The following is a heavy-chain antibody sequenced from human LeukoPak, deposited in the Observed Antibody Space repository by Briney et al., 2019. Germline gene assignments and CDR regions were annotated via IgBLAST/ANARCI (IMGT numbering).Heavy chain of an antibody. V-gene: IGHV4-34*01. CDR3: ARGSRWELPLGY. CDR2: INHSGST. J-gene: IGHJ4*02. Sequence: MPSETLSLTCAVYGGSFSGYYWSWIRQSPGKGLEWIGEINHSGSTNYNPSLKSRVTISLDTSKNQFSLKLSSVTAADTAVYYCARGSRWELPLGYWGQGTLVTVSS. CDR1: GGSFSGYY. D-gene: IGHD1-26*01.